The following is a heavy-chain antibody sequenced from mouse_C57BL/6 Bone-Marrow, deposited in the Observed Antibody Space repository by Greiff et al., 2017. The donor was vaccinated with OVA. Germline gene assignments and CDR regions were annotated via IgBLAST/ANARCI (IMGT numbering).Heavy chain of an antibody. CDR3: ARSPLTKGDYFDY. J-gene: IGHJ2*01. Sequence: VQLQESGAELARPGASVKLSCKASGYTFTSYGISWVKQRTGQGLEWIGEIYPRSGNTYYNEKFKGKATLTADKSSSTAYMELRSLTSEDSAVYFCARSPLTKGDYFDYWGQGTTLTVSS. CDR1: GYTFTSYG. V-gene: IGHV1-81*01. CDR2: IYPRSGNT. D-gene: IGHD6-1*01.